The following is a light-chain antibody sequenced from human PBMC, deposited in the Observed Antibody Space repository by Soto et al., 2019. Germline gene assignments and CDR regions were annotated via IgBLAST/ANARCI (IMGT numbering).Light chain of an antibody. CDR2: DVS. CDR1: SSDVGGYNY. V-gene: IGLV2-14*01. CDR3: CSYTTSDTRQIV. J-gene: IGLJ1*01. Sequence: QPVLTQPASVYGSPGQSSSISCTETSSDVGGYNYVSWYQQHPGKAPKFMIYDVSNRPSGVSNRFSGSKSGNTASLTISGLQAEDEADYYCCSYTTSDTRQIVFGTGTKVTVL.